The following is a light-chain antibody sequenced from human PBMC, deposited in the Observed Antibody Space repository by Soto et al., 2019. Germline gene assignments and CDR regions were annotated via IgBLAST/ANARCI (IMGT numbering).Light chain of an antibody. V-gene: IGLV2-14*01. CDR2: DVS. CDR1: SSDVGAYNY. CDR3: SSYAGSSNV. J-gene: IGLJ1*01. Sequence: QSVLTQPASVSGSPGQSITISCTGTSSDVGAYNYVSWYQQHPGKAPKLMIYDVSNRPSGVSNRFSGSKSGNTASLTVSGLQAEDEADYYCSSYAGSSNVFGTGTKVTVL.